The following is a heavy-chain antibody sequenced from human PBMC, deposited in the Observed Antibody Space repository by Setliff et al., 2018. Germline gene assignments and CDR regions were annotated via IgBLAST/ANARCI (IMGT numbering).Heavy chain of an antibody. CDR1: GASITSYY. D-gene: IGHD6-19*01. V-gene: IGHV4-59*12. J-gene: IGHJ6*03. CDR2: ISYSGSI. CDR3: AREQWLDPPGYYYMDV. Sequence: SLTCTVSGASITSYYWSWIRQPPGKGQEWIGHISYSGSINYNPSLKSRVTISVDTSKNQFSLKLNSVTAADMAVYYCAREQWLDPPGYYYMDVWAKGTTVTVSS.